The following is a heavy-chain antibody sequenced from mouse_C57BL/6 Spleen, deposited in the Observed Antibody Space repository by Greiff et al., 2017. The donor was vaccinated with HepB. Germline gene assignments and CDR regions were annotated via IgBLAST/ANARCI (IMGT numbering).Heavy chain of an antibody. CDR1: GYAFSSSW. Sequence: VKLMESGPELVKPGASVKISCKASGYAFSSSWMNWVKQRPGKGLEWIGRIYPGDGDTNYNGKFKGKATLTADKSSSTAYMQLSSLTSEDSAVYFCARAGDGYYVGFAYWGQGTLVTVSA. J-gene: IGHJ3*01. CDR2: IYPGDGDT. V-gene: IGHV1-82*01. D-gene: IGHD2-3*01. CDR3: ARAGDGYYVGFAY.